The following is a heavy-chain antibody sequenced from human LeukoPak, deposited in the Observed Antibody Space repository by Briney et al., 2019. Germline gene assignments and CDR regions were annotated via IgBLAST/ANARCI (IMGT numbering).Heavy chain of an antibody. CDR1: GGSFSGYY. CDR2: INHSGST. Sequence: PSETLSLTCAVYGGSFSGYYWSWIRQPPGKGLEWIGEINHSGSTNYNPSLKSRVTISVDTSKNQFSLKLSSVTAADTAVYSCAGSTFFRGVITFDYWGQGTLVTVSS. CDR3: AGSTFFRGVITFDY. J-gene: IGHJ4*02. D-gene: IGHD3-10*01. V-gene: IGHV4-34*01.